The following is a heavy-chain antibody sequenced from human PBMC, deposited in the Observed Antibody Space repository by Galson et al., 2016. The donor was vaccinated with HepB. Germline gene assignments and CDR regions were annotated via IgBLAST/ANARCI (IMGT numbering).Heavy chain of an antibody. J-gene: IGHJ6*02. CDR1: GFIFSNYY. D-gene: IGHD4/OR15-4a*01. Sequence: SLRLSCAASGFIFSNYYMNWVRQAPGKGLEWVADIKQDGRDEDYLGSVRGRFTISRDNAKNSLYLQMNSLRAEDTAVYFCARGAGQRVLRYYHGMDVGGQGTTVTVSS. CDR3: ARGAGQRVLRYYHGMDV. V-gene: IGHV3-7*01. CDR2: IKQDGRDE.